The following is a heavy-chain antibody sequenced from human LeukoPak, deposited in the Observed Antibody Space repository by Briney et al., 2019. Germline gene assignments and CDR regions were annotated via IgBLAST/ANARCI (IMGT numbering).Heavy chain of an antibody. Sequence: ASVKVSCEASGYTFTSYYMHWVRQAPGQGLAWMGRINTNDGGTNYAQKFQGRVTMTRDMSTSTVYMELSSLRSEDTAVYYCAREGYGSGTYLDYWGQGTLVTVSS. CDR2: INTNDGGT. D-gene: IGHD3-10*01. CDR3: AREGYGSGTYLDY. V-gene: IGHV1-46*01. CDR1: GYTFTSYY. J-gene: IGHJ4*02.